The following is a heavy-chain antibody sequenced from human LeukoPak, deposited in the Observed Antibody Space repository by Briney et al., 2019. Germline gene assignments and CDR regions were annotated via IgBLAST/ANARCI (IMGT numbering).Heavy chain of an antibody. CDR3: AREGAGPWGSGNNAFDV. Sequence: SVKVSCKASGGTLSSSIVIWVRQAPGQGLEWMGGVIPLLGTGNSAQKFQGRVTITADASSSTAYMEMTNLTSDDTAVYYCAREGAGPWGSGNNAFDVWGQGTMVTVSS. CDR1: GGTLSSSI. D-gene: IGHD3-10*01. CDR2: VIPLLGTG. V-gene: IGHV1-69*13. J-gene: IGHJ3*01.